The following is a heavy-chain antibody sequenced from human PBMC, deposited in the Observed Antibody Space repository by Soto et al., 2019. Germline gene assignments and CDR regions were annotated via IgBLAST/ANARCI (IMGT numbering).Heavy chain of an antibody. CDR3: ARGKGGYNAHPGDY. Sequence: QVQLQQWGAGLLKPSETLSLTCAVYGGSFSGYYWSWIRQPPGKGLEWIGEINHSGSTNYNPSLKSRVTISVDTSKNQFSLKLSSVTAADTAVYYCARGKGGYNAHPGDYWGQGTLVTVSS. CDR2: INHSGST. V-gene: IGHV4-34*01. J-gene: IGHJ4*02. D-gene: IGHD5-12*01. CDR1: GGSFSGYY.